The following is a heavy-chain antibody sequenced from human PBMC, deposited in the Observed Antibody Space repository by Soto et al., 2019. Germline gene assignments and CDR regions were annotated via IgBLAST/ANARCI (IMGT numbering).Heavy chain of an antibody. CDR2: ISAYNGNT. Sequence: ASVKVSCKASGYTFTSYGISWVRQAPGQGLEWMGWISAYNGNTNYAQKLQGRVTMTTDTSTSTAYMELRSLRSDDTAVYYCARELAAAASNWFDPWGQGTLVTVSS. CDR1: GYTFTSYG. CDR3: ARELAAAASNWFDP. D-gene: IGHD6-13*01. J-gene: IGHJ5*02. V-gene: IGHV1-18*01.